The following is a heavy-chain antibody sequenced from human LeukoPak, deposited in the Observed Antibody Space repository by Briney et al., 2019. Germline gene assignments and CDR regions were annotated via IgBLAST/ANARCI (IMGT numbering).Heavy chain of an antibody. V-gene: IGHV3-30*02. Sequence: GGSLRLSCAASGFTFSSYSMNWVRQAPGKGLEWVAFIRYDGSNKYYADSVKGRFTISRDNSKNTLYLQMNSLRAEDTAVYYCAKEPLEYSSSWYPFDYWGQGTLVTVSS. D-gene: IGHD6-13*01. CDR1: GFTFSSYS. CDR2: IRYDGSNK. CDR3: AKEPLEYSSSWYPFDY. J-gene: IGHJ4*02.